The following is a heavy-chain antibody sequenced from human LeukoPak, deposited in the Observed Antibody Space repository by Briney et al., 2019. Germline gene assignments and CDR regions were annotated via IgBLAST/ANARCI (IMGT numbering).Heavy chain of an antibody. CDR2: INTNTGNP. CDR3: ARVVDYYDGSGYWFYYMDV. CDR1: GYTFTKYA. V-gene: IGHV7-4-1*02. Sequence: ASVKVSCKASGYTFTKYAISWVRQAPGQGLEWMAWINTNTGNPSYAQGFTGRFVFSLGISVSTAYLQITSLKAEDTAVYFCARVVDYYDGSGYWFYYMDVWGKGTTVTVSS. D-gene: IGHD3-22*01. J-gene: IGHJ6*03.